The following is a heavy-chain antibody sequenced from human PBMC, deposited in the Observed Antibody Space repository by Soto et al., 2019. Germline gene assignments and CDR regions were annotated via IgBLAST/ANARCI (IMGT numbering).Heavy chain of an antibody. J-gene: IGHJ6*02. V-gene: IGHV1-46*01. CDR3: ARGSSSSWHNPRLNYYYYYGMDV. CDR2: IDPNGGST. CDR1: GCTFASTY. D-gene: IGHD6-13*01. Sequence: GAAGKVSCKGSGCTFASTYMYWVRQAPGQGLEWVGVIDPNGGSTRYAQKFQGRVTMTRDTSTSTVYMELSSLRSEDTAVYYCARGSSSSWHNPRLNYYYYYGMDVWGQGTTVTVSS.